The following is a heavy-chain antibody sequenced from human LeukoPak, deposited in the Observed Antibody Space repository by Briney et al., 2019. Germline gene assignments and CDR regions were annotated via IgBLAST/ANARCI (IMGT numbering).Heavy chain of an antibody. CDR2: MNPNSGNT. CDR3: ARGDYSKKSNDN. V-gene: IGHV1-8*01. CDR1: GYTFTSYD. J-gene: IGHJ4*02. D-gene: IGHD4-11*01. Sequence: GASVKVSCKASGYTFTSYDINWVRQATGQGLEWMGWMNPNSGNTGYAQKFQGRVTMTRNTSISTAYMELSSLRSEDTAVYYCARGDYSKKSNDNWGQGTLVTVSS.